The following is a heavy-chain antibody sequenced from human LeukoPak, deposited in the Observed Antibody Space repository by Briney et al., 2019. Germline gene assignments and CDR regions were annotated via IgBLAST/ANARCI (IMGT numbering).Heavy chain of an antibody. CDR1: GGSFSGYY. V-gene: IGHV4-34*01. D-gene: IGHD2-2*02. CDR2: INHSGST. Sequence: SETLSLTCAVYGGSFSGYYWSWIRQPPGKGLEWIGEINHSGSTNYNPSLKSRVTISVDTSKNQFSLKLSSVTAADTAVYYCARLDIVVVPAAIRYYYYGMDVWGQGTTVTVPS. CDR3: ARLDIVVVPAAIRYYYYGMDV. J-gene: IGHJ6*02.